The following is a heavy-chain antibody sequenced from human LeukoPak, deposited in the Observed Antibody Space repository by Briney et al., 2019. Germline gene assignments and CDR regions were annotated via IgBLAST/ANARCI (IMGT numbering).Heavy chain of an antibody. CDR1: GGSISSGGYY. CDR2: IYYSGST. D-gene: IGHD6-13*01. J-gene: IGHJ5*02. V-gene: IGHV4-31*03. CDR3: ARDLRSSSWNYGWFDP. Sequence: SETLSLTCTVSGGSISSGGYYWSWIRQHPGKGLEWIGYIYYSGSTYYNPSLKSRVTISVDTSKNQFSLKLSSVTAADTAVYYCARDLRSSSWNYGWFDPWGQGTLVTVSS.